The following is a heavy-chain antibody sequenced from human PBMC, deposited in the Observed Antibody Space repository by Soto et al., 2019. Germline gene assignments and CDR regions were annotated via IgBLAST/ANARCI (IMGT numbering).Heavy chain of an antibody. CDR3: VKWPPCHFATLPFNGFDC. Sequence: XGVLRLSVVGSGVGFSSSCMTWVGQSPGKGLEWLSVMSGDIRPRDGLSVTGLFTISRDNSKNPLYLQMRSLRAEDAAAYYCVKWPPCHFATLPFNGFDCWGQETQLNVFS. CDR2: MSGDIRP. D-gene: IGHD2-15*01. CDR1: GVGFSSSC. V-gene: IGHV3-23*03. J-gene: IGHJ4*02.